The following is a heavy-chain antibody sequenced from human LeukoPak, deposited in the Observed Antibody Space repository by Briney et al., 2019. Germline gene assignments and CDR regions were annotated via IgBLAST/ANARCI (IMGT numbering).Heavy chain of an antibody. D-gene: IGHD3-10*01. CDR3: VRGDGWFGELSNFDY. J-gene: IGHJ4*02. Sequence: GGSLRLSCAASGFTFSSYDMHWVRQAPGKGLEWISSISSSSSRIYYADSVKGRFTISRDNAKNSLYLQMNSLRDEDTAVYYCVRGDGWFGELSNFDYWGQGTLVTVSS. CDR2: ISSSSSRI. CDR1: GFTFSSYD. V-gene: IGHV3-48*02.